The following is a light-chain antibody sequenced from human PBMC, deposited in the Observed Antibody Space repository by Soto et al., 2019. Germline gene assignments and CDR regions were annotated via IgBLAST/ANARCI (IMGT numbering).Light chain of an antibody. V-gene: IGKV3-15*01. CDR1: QSVSTN. CDR3: QQYSKWPPVYT. J-gene: IGKJ2*01. Sequence: EIVMTQSPATLSVSPGERATLSCRASQSVSTNLAWYQQKPGRAPSLLIYDASTRATGIPARFSGSGSGTEFTLAITSLQSEDFAVYYCQQYSKWPPVYTFGQGTKLEIK. CDR2: DAS.